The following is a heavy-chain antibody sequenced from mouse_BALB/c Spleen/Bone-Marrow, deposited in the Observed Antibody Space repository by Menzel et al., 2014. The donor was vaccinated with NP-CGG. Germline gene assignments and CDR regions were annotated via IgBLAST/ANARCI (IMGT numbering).Heavy chain of an antibody. D-gene: IGHD1-1*01. J-gene: IGHJ2*01. CDR1: GFTFSSYG. V-gene: IGHV5-6-3*01. CDR2: INNNDGNT. CDR3: ARDNYGSGFDY. Sequence: DVMLVESGGGLVQPGGSLKLSCAASGFTFSSYGMSWVRQTPDKRLELVATINNNDGNTYYPDSVKGRFTISRDNAKNTLYLQMSSLKSEDTAMYYCARDNYGSGFDYWGQGTTLTVSS.